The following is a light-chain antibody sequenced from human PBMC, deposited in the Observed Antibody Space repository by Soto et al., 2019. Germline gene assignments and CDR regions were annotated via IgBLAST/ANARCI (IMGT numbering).Light chain of an antibody. Sequence: DIVMTQSPLSLPVTPGEPASISCRSSQSLLHSNGYNYLDWYLQKPGQSPQLLIYLGSNRASGVPDRFSGSGSGTDFTLKISRVEAEAVGVYYCMQALQPLWTFGQGTKVEIK. CDR2: LGS. J-gene: IGKJ1*01. V-gene: IGKV2-28*01. CDR1: QSLLHSNGYNY. CDR3: MQALQPLWT.